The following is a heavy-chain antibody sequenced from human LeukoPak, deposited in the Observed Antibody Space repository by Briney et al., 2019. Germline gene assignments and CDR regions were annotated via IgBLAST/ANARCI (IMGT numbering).Heavy chain of an antibody. CDR1: GYTFTNYD. V-gene: IGHV1-8*03. J-gene: IGHJ4*02. CDR3: ARGGGDGYNFIPY. D-gene: IGHD5-24*01. CDR2: MNPNSGNT. Sequence: ASVKVSCKASGYTFTNYDINWVRPATGQGRKGMGWMNPNSGNTRYAQKFQGRVTITRNTSISTAYMELSSLRSEDTAVYYCARGGGDGYNFIPYWGQGTLVTVSS.